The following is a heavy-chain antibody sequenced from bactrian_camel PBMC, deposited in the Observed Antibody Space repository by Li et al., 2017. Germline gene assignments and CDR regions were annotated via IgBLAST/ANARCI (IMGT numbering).Heavy chain of an antibody. CDR1: GFTFSSYV. Sequence: DVQLVESGGGAVQPGGSLRLSCAASGFTFSSYVMTWVRQAPGKGLEWVSLINSGGGTTYYADSVKDRFTISRDNAKNTVYLQMNSLKSEDTALYYCATAGVVGGYARVQGSFTYWGQGTQVTVS. CDR2: INSGGGTT. V-gene: IGHV3S40*01. D-gene: IGHD2*01. CDR3: ATAGVVGGYARVQGSFTY. J-gene: IGHJ4*01.